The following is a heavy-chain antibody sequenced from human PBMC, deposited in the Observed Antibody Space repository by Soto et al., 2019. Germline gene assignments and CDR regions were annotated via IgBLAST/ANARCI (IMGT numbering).Heavy chain of an antibody. CDR1: GGTFANFI. CDR2: IVPMFGTA. CDR3: ARNGTYSISLSQYSGMDV. V-gene: IGHV1-69*01. J-gene: IGHJ6*02. D-gene: IGHD6-6*01. Sequence: QVQLVQSGAEVKEPGSSVKVSCNASGGTFANFIMNWVRQTPGQGLEWMGGIVPMFGTATYAEKFKGRVTISATESTSTAYMELTSLRSEDTAVYYCARNGTYSISLSQYSGMDVWGQGTTVTVS.